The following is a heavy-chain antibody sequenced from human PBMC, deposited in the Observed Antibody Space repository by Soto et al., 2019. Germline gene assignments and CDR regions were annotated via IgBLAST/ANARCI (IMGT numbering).Heavy chain of an antibody. J-gene: IGHJ4*02. V-gene: IGHV3-21*01. Sequence: DVQLVESGGGLVKPGGSLRLSCTASGFTFNLYTLNWVRQAPGKGLEWVSSISSTSSYIYYADSVKGRFAISRDNAEKSLFLQMSDLRAEDTALYYGAREGRSGFRNFDFWGQGTLVTVAS. CDR1: GFTFNLYT. CDR2: ISSTSSYI. D-gene: IGHD3-22*01. CDR3: AREGRSGFRNFDF.